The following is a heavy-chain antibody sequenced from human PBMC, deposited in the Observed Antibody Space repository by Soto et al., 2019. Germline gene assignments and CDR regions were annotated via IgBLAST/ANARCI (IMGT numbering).Heavy chain of an antibody. V-gene: IGHV4-39*02. D-gene: IGHD6-19*01. CDR2: IYYSGTT. CDR1: SGSMISSLNH. Sequence: TSETLSLTCIFSSGSMISSLNHWGWIRQSPGKDLEWIGSIYYSGTTYYNPSLKSRVTIFVDTSKNHFSLQLTSVTAADTAVYYCARPGGTGWFYFDSWGQGSQVTVSS. CDR3: ARPGGTGWFYFDS. J-gene: IGHJ4*02.